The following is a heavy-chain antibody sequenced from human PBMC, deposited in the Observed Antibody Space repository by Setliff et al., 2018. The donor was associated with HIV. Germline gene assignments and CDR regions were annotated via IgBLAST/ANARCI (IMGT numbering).Heavy chain of an antibody. CDR2: IYYSGST. CDR1: GGSISSHY. CDR3: ARELRVTGIYYYYYMDV. J-gene: IGHJ6*03. V-gene: IGHV4-59*11. Sequence: KTSETLSLTCTVSGGSISSHYWSWIRQPPGKGLEWIGYIYYSGSTNYNPSLKSRVTISVDTSKNQFSLKLSSVTAADTAVYYCARELRVTGIYYYYYMDVWGKGTTVTVSS. D-gene: IGHD4-4*01.